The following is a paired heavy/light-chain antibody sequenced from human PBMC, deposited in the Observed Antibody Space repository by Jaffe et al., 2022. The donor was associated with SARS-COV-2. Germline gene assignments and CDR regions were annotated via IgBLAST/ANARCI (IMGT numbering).Heavy chain of an antibody. CDR3: ARVASGWYYFDY. Sequence: EVQLVESGGGLEQPGGSLRLSCAASGFTFSSYDMSWVRQGPGKGLEWVSDISGSGGSTYYADSVKGRFIISRDNSKSTLYLQMNSLRAEDTAVYYCARVASGWYYFDYWGQGTLVTVSS. J-gene: IGHJ4*02. CDR1: GFTFSSYD. V-gene: IGHV3-23*04. D-gene: IGHD6-19*01. CDR2: ISGSGGST.
Light chain of an antibody. J-gene: IGKJ1*01. CDR1: QSVSSSR. CDR3: QQYGSPPWT. V-gene: IGKV3-20*01. Sequence: ESVLTQSPGTLSLSPGERATLSCRASQSVSSSRLAWYQQKPGQALRLLIYGASTRATGIPDRFSGSGSGTDFTLTISRLEPEDFAVYYCQQYGSPPWTFGQGTNVEIK. CDR2: GAS.